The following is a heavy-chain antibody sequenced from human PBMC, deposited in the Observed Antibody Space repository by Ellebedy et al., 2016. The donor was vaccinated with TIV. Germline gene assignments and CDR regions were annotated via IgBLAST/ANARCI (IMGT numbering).Heavy chain of an antibody. J-gene: IGHJ4*02. Sequence: GGSLRLSXAASGFTFSDHYMDWVRQAPGKGLEWVGRTRNKAKSYTTEYAASVKGRFTISRDASKNSLYLQMNSLKTEDTAVYYCVRSTVTTLPVFDYWGQGTLVTVSS. D-gene: IGHD4-17*01. CDR2: TRNKAKSYTT. V-gene: IGHV3-72*01. CDR3: VRSTVTTLPVFDY. CDR1: GFTFSDHY.